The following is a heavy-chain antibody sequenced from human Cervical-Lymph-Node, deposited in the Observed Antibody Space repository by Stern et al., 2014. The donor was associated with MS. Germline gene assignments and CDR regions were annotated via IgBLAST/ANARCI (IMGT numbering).Heavy chain of an antibody. J-gene: IGHJ4*02. V-gene: IGHV5-51*01. CDR2: IFPADSDT. CDR1: RDSFTHSW. CDR3: ARHHGHSPTPFDS. D-gene: IGHD5-24*01. Sequence: EVQLVQSGSEVKKPGESLKISCKASRDSFTHSWIGWVRQMPGKGLEWMGIIFPADSDTKYSPSFAGQVTFSVDRSTSTAYLQWSSLKPPDTAIYYCARHHGHSPTPFDSWGQGTRVTVSS.